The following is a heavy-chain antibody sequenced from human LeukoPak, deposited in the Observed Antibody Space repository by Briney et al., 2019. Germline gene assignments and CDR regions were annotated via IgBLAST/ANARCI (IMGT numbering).Heavy chain of an antibody. D-gene: IGHD3-10*01. CDR2: INPNSGGT. J-gene: IGHJ4*02. CDR3: ARDDFYGSGSQSLDY. CDR1: GYTFTGYY. V-gene: IGHV1-2*02. Sequence: ASVKVSCKASGYTFTGYYMHWVRQAPGQGLEWMGWINPNSGGTNYAQKFQGRVTMTRDTSISTAYMELSRLRSDDTAVYYCARDDFYGSGSQSLDYWGQGTLVTVSS.